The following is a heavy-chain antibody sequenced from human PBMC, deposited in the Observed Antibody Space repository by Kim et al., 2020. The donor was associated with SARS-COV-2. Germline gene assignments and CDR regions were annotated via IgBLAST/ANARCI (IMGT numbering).Heavy chain of an antibody. CDR3: ARGGSFDSSPFDV. V-gene: IGHV1-69*13. Sequence: SVKVSCKASGGTFRRSPINWVRQAPGQGLEWMGGIIPIFDTGNYAQKFQGRVTISAVESTSTVYMELSSLKSEDTAVYYCARGGSFDSSPFDVWGQGTMITVSS. D-gene: IGHD6-13*01. J-gene: IGHJ3*01. CDR2: IIPIFDTG. CDR1: GGTFRRSP.